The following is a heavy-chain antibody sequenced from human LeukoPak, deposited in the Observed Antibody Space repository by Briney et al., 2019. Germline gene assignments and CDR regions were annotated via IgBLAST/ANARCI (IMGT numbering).Heavy chain of an antibody. CDR1: GYTFTSYD. J-gene: IGHJ4*02. D-gene: IGHD2-21*02. CDR2: MNPNSGNT. CDR3: ARFSTVTAPFDY. V-gene: IGHV1-8*01. Sequence: ASVKVSCKASGYTFTSYDINWVRQATGQGLEWMGWMNPNSGNTGYAQKFQGRVTMTRNTSISTAYMELSSLRSEDTAVYYCARFSTVTAPFDYWGQGTLVTVSS.